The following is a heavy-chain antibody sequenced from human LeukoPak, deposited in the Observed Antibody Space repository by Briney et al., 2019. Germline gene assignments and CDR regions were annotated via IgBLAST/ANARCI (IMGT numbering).Heavy chain of an antibody. CDR2: ISSGGGNI. V-gene: IGHV3-48*03. D-gene: IGHD3-10*01. CDR3: ARVQVVRGVRTNFDC. Sequence: GGSLRLSCAASGFTFSRYEMIWVRQAPGKGLEWVSYISSGGGNIYYADSVKGRFTISRDSAKSLLYLQMNSLRAEDTAVYYCARVQVVRGVRTNFDCWGQGTLVTVSS. J-gene: IGHJ4*02. CDR1: GFTFSRYE.